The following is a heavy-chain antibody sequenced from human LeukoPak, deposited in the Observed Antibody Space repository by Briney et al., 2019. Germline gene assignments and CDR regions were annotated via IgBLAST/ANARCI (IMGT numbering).Heavy chain of an antibody. D-gene: IGHD6-13*01. V-gene: IGHV3-23*01. CDR1: GFTFSSYA. CDR3: ARRQLVSHLESPQALDY. CDR2: ISGSGGST. Sequence: GGSLRLSCAASGFTFSSYAMNWVRQAPGKGLEWVSAISGSGGSTYYADSVKGRFTISRDNSKNTLYLQMNSLRAEDTAVYYCARRQLVSHLESPQALDYWGQGTLVTVSS. J-gene: IGHJ4*02.